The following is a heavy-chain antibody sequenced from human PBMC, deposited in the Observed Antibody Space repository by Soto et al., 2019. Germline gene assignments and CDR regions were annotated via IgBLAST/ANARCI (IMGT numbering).Heavy chain of an antibody. J-gene: IGHJ4*02. D-gene: IGHD3-22*01. V-gene: IGHV3-23*01. CDR2: ISGSGGST. CDR3: AKLSNMYVVIIDCHS. CDR1: GFTFSSYA. Sequence: EVQLLESGGGLLQPGGSLRLSCAASGFTFSSYAMSWVRQAPGKGLEWVSAISGSGGSTYYADSVKGRFTISRDNPKNAVYLQMNSLRAEATAVYYCAKLSNMYVVIIDCHSWGQGALVSVSS.